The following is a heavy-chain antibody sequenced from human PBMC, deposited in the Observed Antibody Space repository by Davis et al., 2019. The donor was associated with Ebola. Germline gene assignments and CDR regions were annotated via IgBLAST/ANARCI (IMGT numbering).Heavy chain of an antibody. Sequence: GESLKISCAASGFTFSNAWMNRVRQAPGKGLEWVSVIYSGGSTYYTDSVKGRFTISRDNSKNTLYLQMNSLRAEDTAVYYCARSSGFRLTFDYWGQGTLVTVSS. CDR2: IYSGGST. V-gene: IGHV3-66*01. CDR3: ARSSGFRLTFDY. D-gene: IGHD4/OR15-4a*01. J-gene: IGHJ4*02. CDR1: GFTFSNAW.